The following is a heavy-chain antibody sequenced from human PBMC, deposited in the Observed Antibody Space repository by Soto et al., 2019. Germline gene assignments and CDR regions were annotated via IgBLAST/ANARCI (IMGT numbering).Heavy chain of an antibody. CDR2: VSASGRSR. D-gene: IGHD3-16*01. CDR1: GIEFSNYA. V-gene: IGHV3-23*01. J-gene: IGHJ4*02. CDR3: AKDGNWLDVYYDV. Sequence: EVQLLESGGGLVQPGGSLRLSCVGSGIEFSNYAMSWVRQAPGKGLEWVSIVSASGRSRYHADSVKGRFTISRDNSKNTLYLHMTNLRAEDTAVYYCAKDGNWLDVYYDVWGRGTPVTVSS.